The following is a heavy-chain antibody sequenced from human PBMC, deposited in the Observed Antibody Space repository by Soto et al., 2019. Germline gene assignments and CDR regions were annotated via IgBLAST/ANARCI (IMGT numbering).Heavy chain of an antibody. CDR1: GGSISSSNW. CDR2: IYHSGST. D-gene: IGHD3-22*01. CDR3: ARDRRVSGSSGSKGPVYYYGMDV. Sequence: PSETLSLTCAVSGGSISSSNWWSWVRQPPGKGLEWIGEIYHSGSTNYNPSLKSRVTISVDKSKNQFSLKLSSVTAADTAVYYCARDRRVSGSSGSKGPVYYYGMDVWGQGTTVTVSS. V-gene: IGHV4-4*02. J-gene: IGHJ6*02.